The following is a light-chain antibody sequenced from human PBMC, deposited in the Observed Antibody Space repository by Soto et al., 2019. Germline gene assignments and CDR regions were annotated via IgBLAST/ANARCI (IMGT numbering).Light chain of an antibody. Sequence: DIQMTQSPSYLPTSVGDRVTITCRASQTIYNYVTWYQQKPGKAPRMLVFGATRVQNGIPSRFRSTGSETDFTLTINDVQPEDFATYFCQQTYTAPRTFGQGTTLEI. CDR3: QQTYTAPRT. CDR1: QTIYNY. V-gene: IGKV1-39*01. CDR2: GAT. J-gene: IGKJ2*01.